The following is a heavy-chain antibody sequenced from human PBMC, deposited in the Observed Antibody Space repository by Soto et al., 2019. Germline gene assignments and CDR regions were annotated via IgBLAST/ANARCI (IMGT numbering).Heavy chain of an antibody. V-gene: IGHV4-59*01. Sequence: SETLSLTCTVSGGSISSYYWSWIRQPPGKGLEWIGYIYYSGRTNYNPSLKSRVTISVDTSKNQFSLKLSSVTAADTAVYYCARARYSSSWYWRYGMDVWGQGTSVTVSS. J-gene: IGHJ6*02. CDR1: GGSISSYY. D-gene: IGHD6-13*01. CDR2: IYYSGRT. CDR3: ARARYSSSWYWRYGMDV.